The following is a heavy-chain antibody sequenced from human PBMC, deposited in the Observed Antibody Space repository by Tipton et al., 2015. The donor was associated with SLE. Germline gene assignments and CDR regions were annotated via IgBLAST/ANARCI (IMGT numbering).Heavy chain of an antibody. Sequence: TLSLTCTVSGGSISSYYWSWIRQPPGKGLEWIGYIYYRGSTNYNPSLKSRATISVDTSKNQFSLKLSSVTAADTAVYYCARRMVFGGDYFDYLGQGTLVTVSS. CDR2: IYYRGST. CDR3: ARRMVFGGDYFDY. J-gene: IGHJ4*02. V-gene: IGHV4-59*08. D-gene: IGHD3-10*02. CDR1: GGSISSYY.